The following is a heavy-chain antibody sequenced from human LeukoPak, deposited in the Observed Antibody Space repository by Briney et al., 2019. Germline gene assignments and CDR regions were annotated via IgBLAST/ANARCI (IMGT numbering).Heavy chain of an antibody. D-gene: IGHD6-13*01. CDR3: ARRLAGTEDY. J-gene: IGHJ4*02. CDR2: IYTSGST. Sequence: SQTLSLTCTVSGGSLSSGSYYWGWVRQPAGKGQEWVGRIYTSGSTNYKPSLKSRVTISVDTSKKQFSLKLTSVTAADTAVYYCARRLAGTEDYWGQGTLVTVSS. CDR1: GGSLSSGSYY. V-gene: IGHV4-61*02.